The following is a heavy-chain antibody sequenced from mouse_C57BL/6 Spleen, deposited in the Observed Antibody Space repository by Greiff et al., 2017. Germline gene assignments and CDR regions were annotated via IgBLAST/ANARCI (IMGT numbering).Heavy chain of an antibody. J-gene: IGHJ4*01. CDR1: GYAFSSSW. CDR3: GRTGVSGGAMGY. CDR2: IYPGDGDT. V-gene: IGHV1-82*01. Sequence: QVQLQQSGPELVKPGASVKISCKASGYAFSSSWMNWVKQRPGKGLEWIGRIYPGDGDTNYNGKFKGKATLTADKSSSTAYMQRSSLTSEDSAVYFCGRTGVSGGAMGYWGQGTSVTVSS.